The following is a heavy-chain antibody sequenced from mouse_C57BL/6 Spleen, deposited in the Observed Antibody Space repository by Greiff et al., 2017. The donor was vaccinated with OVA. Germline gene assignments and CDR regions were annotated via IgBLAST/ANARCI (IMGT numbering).Heavy chain of an antibody. CDR1: GFTFTSYW. D-gene: IGHD2-4*01. Sequence: VKLQQPGAELVRPGSSVKLSCKASGFTFTSYWMHWVKQRPIKGLEWIGNIDPSDSDTYYHHKFKDKVTLTVDKATSTADMQLSSLTSEDAAVDNCARTYDCDRAGFAYWGQGTLVTVAA. J-gene: IGHJ3*01. V-gene: IGHV1-52*01. CDR3: ARTYDCDRAGFAY. CDR2: IDPSDSDT.